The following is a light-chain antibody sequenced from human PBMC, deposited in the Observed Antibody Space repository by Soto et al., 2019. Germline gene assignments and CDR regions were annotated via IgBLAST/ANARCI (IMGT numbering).Light chain of an antibody. V-gene: IGLV2-14*01. J-gene: IGLJ3*02. CDR2: DVT. CDR1: SSDVGGYNY. CDR3: SSYTSSSTLMV. Sequence: QSALTQPASVSGSPGQSITISCNGRSSDVGGYNYVSWYQHHPGKAPKLMIYDVTSRPSGVSNRFSGSKSGNTASLTISGLQAEDEADYFCSSYTSSSTLMVFGGRTKLTVL.